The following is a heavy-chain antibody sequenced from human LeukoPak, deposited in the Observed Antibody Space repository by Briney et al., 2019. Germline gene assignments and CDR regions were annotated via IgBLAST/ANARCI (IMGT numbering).Heavy chain of an antibody. CDR1: GFTFSSYS. V-gene: IGHV3-21*01. D-gene: IGHD3-22*01. CDR2: ISSSSYI. Sequence: PGGSLRLSCAASGFTFSSYSMNWVRQAPGKGLEWVSSISSSSYIYYADSVKGRFTISRDNAKNSLYLQMNSLRAEDTAVYYCARDVWAYYYDSSGSLGYWGQGTLVTVSS. J-gene: IGHJ4*02. CDR3: ARDVWAYYYDSSGSLGY.